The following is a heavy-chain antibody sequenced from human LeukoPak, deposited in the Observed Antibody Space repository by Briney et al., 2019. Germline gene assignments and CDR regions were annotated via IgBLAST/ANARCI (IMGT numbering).Heavy chain of an antibody. CDR3: ARETASCGGDCYDY. V-gene: IGHV3-48*03. CDR1: GFTFSSYE. Sequence: GGSLRCSCAASGFTFSSYEFNWVRQAPGKGLEWISYIRSSDNLIYYADSVRGRFTVSRDNAKSSLYLQMNNLRAEDTAVYYCARETASCGGDCYDYWGQGTLVTVSS. D-gene: IGHD2-21*01. J-gene: IGHJ4*02. CDR2: IRSSDNLI.